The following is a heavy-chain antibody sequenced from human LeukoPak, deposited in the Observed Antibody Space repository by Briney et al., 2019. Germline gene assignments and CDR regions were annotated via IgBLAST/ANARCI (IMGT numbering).Heavy chain of an antibody. CDR3: ATVGRSSRPGY. J-gene: IGHJ4*02. V-gene: IGHV3-48*03. Sequence: GGSLRLSCVASGFTFRNSEMNWVHQAPPKGLEWVSYITTGGGTTYYAHSVKGPFPISRDNAKNSLYLQMSSLRAEDTATYYCATVGRSSRPGYWGQGALVTVSS. CDR2: ITTGGGTT. D-gene: IGHD6-6*01. CDR1: GFTFRNSE.